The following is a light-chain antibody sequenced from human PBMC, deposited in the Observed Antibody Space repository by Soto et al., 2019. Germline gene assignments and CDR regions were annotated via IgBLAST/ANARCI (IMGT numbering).Light chain of an antibody. CDR3: QKYNSAPRT. CDR2: SKS. J-gene: IGKJ1*01. V-gene: IGKV1-27*01. CDR1: QGIDNY. Sequence: DIQMTQSPSSLSASVGDTVTITCRASQGIDNYLAWYQQKPGKVPALLIYSKSTLQSGVPSRFRGSGSGTDFTLTIDSLQPEDVATYYCQKYNSAPRTFGQGTKVEIK.